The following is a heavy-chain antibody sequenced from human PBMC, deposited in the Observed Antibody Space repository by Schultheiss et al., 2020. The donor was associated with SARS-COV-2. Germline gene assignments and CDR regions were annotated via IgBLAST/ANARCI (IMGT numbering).Heavy chain of an antibody. CDR1: GGSISSGGYY. Sequence: SETLSLTCTVSGGSISSGGYYWSWIRQPAGKGLEWIGYIYYSGSTSYNPSLGSRVTISVDTSKNQFSLKLRSMTAADTAVYYCARGAAAAGILSWFDPWGQGTLVTVSS. J-gene: IGHJ5*02. D-gene: IGHD6-13*01. CDR3: ARGAAAAGILSWFDP. CDR2: IYYSGST. V-gene: IGHV4-61*10.